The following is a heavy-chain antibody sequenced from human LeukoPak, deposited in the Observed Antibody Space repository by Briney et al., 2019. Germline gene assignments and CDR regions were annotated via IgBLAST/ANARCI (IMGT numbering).Heavy chain of an antibody. CDR1: GGYFSGYY. J-gene: IGHJ4*02. CDR2: INHSGST. Sequence: PSETLSLTCAVYGGYFSGYYWSWIRQPPGKGLEWIGQINHSGSTNYNPSLKSRVTISVDTSKDQFSLKLSSVTAADTAVYYCARVPITMVRGVISPYFDYWGQGTLVTVSS. V-gene: IGHV4-34*01. D-gene: IGHD3-10*01. CDR3: ARVPITMVRGVISPYFDY.